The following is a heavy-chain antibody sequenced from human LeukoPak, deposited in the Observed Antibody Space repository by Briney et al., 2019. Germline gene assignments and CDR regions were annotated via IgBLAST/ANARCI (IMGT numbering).Heavy chain of an antibody. V-gene: IGHV3-23*01. CDR1: RFTFSSDA. Sequence: PGGSLRLSCAASRFTFSSDAMSWVRQAPGKGLEWVSAISGSGGSTYYADSVKGRFTISRDNSKSTLYLQMNSLRAEDTAVYYCAKVPVAGTDYFDYWGQGTLVTVSS. J-gene: IGHJ4*02. D-gene: IGHD6-19*01. CDR2: ISGSGGST. CDR3: AKVPVAGTDYFDY.